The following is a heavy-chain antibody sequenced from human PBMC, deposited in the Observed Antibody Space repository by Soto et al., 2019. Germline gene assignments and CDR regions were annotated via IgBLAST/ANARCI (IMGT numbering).Heavy chain of an antibody. D-gene: IGHD2-2*01. V-gene: IGHV3-49*03. Sequence: GGSLRLSCTASGFTFGDYAMSWFRQAPGKGLEWVGFIRSKAYGGTTEYAASVKGRFTISRDDSKSMAYLQMNSLKTEDTAVYYCTRDRVDIVVVPVIWGQGTLVTVSS. CDR2: IRSKAYGGTT. J-gene: IGHJ4*02. CDR1: GFTFGDYA. CDR3: TRDRVDIVVVPVI.